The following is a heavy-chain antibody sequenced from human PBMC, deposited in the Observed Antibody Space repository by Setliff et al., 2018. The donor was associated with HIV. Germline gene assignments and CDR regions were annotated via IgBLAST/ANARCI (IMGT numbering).Heavy chain of an antibody. CDR3: ARERLGRSGFEYLQH. Sequence: ASVKVSCKASGDIFTSYYMHWVRQSPGQGPEWMGVINPSGGSTIYAQKFQGRVTMTRDTSTSTVYMQLSTLRSEDTAVYYCARERLGRSGFEYLQHWGQGTLVTVSS. D-gene: IGHD3-22*01. V-gene: IGHV1-46*01. J-gene: IGHJ1*01. CDR2: INPSGGST. CDR1: GDIFTSYY.